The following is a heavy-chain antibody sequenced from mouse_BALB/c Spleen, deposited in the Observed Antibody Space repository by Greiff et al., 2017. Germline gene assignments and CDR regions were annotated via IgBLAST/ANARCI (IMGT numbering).Heavy chain of an antibody. CDR1: GFTFSSYT. J-gene: IGHJ3*01. CDR2: ISSGGGNT. D-gene: IGHD2-4*01. CDR3: ASGYDYDEGTWFAY. Sequence: DVMLVESGGGLVKPGGSLKLSCAASGFTFSSYTMSWVRQTPEKRLEWVATISSGGGNTYYPDSVKGRFTISRDNAKNNLYLQMSSLRSEDTALYYCASGYDYDEGTWFAYWGQGTLVTVSA. V-gene: IGHV5-9*03.